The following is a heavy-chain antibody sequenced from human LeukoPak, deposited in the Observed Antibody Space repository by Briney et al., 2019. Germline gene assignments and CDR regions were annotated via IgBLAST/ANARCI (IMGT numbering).Heavy chain of an antibody. Sequence: SETLSLTCAVYGGSFSGYYWSWIRQPPGKGLEWIGEINHSGSTNYNPSLKSRVTISVDTSKNQFSLKLSSVTAEDTAVYYCARGRGLRPYYYYYYMDVWGKGTTVTVSS. D-gene: IGHD4-17*01. CDR3: ARGRGLRPYYYYYYMDV. J-gene: IGHJ6*03. CDR2: INHSGST. CDR1: GGSFSGYY. V-gene: IGHV4-34*01.